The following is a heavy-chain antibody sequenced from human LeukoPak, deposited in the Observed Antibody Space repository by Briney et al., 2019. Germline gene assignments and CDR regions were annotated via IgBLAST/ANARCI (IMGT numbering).Heavy chain of an antibody. V-gene: IGHV3-15*01. J-gene: IGHJ6*02. CDR3: TTEYYYGSGSSH. CDR2: IKSKTDGGTT. CDR1: GFTFSNAW. D-gene: IGHD3-10*01. Sequence: GGSLRLSCAASGFTFSNAWMSWVRQAPGKGLEWVGRIKSKTDGGTTDYAAPVKGRFPISRDDSKNTLYLQMNSLKTEDTAVYYCTTEYYYGSGSSHWGQGTTVTVSS.